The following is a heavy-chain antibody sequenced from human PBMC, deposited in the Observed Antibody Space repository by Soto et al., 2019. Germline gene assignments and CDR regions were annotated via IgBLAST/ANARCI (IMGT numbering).Heavy chain of an antibody. V-gene: IGHV1-69*01. CDR2: VIPAFNTS. CDR3: ARGDEMTAVTIFEY. J-gene: IGHJ4*02. Sequence: QGQLEQSGPEVKRPGTSVKVSCKASGGAFGRYSVSWVRQAPGQGLEWIGGVIPAFNTSNYSLKFQGRVAIFADLSTSTVFMELRSLRSEDTALYYCARGDEMTAVTIFEYWGQGTLVTVSS. D-gene: IGHD4-17*01. CDR1: GGAFGRYS.